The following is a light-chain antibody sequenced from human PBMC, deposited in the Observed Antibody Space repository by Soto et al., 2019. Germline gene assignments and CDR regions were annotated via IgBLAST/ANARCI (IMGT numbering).Light chain of an antibody. Sequence: DIQMTQSPPSLSASVGDRVTITCRASQSISTWLAWYQQKPGKAPNLLVYKTSSLEYGLPSRCSGSGSGTEYTRTINSLQLGDFATYDCQQYNIYSMTFGQGTKLDIK. CDR3: QQYNIYSMT. CDR2: KTS. CDR1: QSISTW. V-gene: IGKV1-5*03. J-gene: IGKJ2*01.